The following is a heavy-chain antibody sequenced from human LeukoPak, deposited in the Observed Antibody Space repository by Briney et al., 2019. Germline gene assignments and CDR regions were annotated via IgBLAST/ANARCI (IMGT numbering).Heavy chain of an antibody. CDR3: ARVSSSSWYHYYYYYMDV. D-gene: IGHD6-13*01. J-gene: IGHJ6*03. Sequence: PGGSLRLSCAASGFTFSSYSMNWVRQAPGKGLEWVSSISSSSSYIYYADSVKGRFTISRDNAKNSLYLQMNSLRAEDTAVYYCARVSSSSWYHYYYYYMDVWGKGTTVTVSS. CDR1: GFTFSSYS. CDR2: ISSSSSYI. V-gene: IGHV3-21*01.